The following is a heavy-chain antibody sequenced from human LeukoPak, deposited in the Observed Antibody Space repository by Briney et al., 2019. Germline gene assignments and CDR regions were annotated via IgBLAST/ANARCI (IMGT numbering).Heavy chain of an antibody. CDR3: AKDPAEYGYYYYGMDV. CDR1: GFTVNSNY. V-gene: IGHV3-30*18. D-gene: IGHD6-6*01. J-gene: IGHJ6*02. Sequence: GGSLRLSCAASGFTVNSNYMSWVRQAPGKGLEWVAVISYDGSNKYYADSVKGRFTISRDNSKNTLYLQMNSLRAEDTAVYYCAKDPAEYGYYYYGMDVWGQGTTVTVSS. CDR2: ISYDGSNK.